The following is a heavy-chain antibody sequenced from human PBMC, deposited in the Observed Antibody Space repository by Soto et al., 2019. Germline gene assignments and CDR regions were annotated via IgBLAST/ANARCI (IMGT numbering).Heavy chain of an antibody. CDR2: ITGGGEST. J-gene: IGHJ4*02. CDR1: GFRFSRYG. V-gene: IGHV3-23*01. CDR3: AKCSANSCYSPFDY. D-gene: IGHD2-15*01. Sequence: EVQLLESGGDLVQPGGSLRLSCAASGFRFSRYGMSWVRQAPGKGLAWVSGITGGGESTYYGDSVKGRFTIARDNSKNTLYLQMNSLGAEDTAVYYCAKCSANSCYSPFDYLGQGTMVTVSP.